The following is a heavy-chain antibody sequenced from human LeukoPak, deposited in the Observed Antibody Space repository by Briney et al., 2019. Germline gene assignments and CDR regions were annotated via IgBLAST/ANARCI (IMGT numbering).Heavy chain of an antibody. CDR1: GGSISSSSYY. D-gene: IGHD2-8*02. V-gene: IGHV4-39*01. J-gene: IGHJ4*02. Sequence: SETLSLTCTVSGGSISSSSYYWGWIRQPPGKGLEWIGSIYYSGSTYYNPSLKSRVTISVDTSKNQFSLKLSSVTAADTAVYYCARRAWSSGGYWGQGTLVTVSS. CDR3: ARRAWSSGGY. CDR2: IYYSGST.